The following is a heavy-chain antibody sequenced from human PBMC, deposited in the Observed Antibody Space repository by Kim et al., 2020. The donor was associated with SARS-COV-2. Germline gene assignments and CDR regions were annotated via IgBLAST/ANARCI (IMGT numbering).Heavy chain of an antibody. CDR2: IKNKADGYVT. Sequence: GGSLRLSCGVSGFPFTTQYAHWVRQAPGKGLEWVGRIKNKADGYVTDYGPSVRGRFTISRVDSRNSLYLQMRSLKTEDTAMYYCVVLTNHGSHWGQGTLVTVPS. CDR3: VVLTNHGSH. CDR1: GFPFTTQY. J-gene: IGHJ4*02. D-gene: IGHD2-8*01. V-gene: IGHV3-72*01.